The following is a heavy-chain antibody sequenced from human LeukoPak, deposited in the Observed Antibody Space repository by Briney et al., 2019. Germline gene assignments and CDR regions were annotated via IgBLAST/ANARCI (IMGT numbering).Heavy chain of an antibody. CDR2: IYYSGST. Sequence: PSETLSLTCTVSGGSISSYYWSWIRQPPGKGPEWIGYIYYSGSTNYNPSLKSRVTISVDTSKNQFSLKLSSVTAADTAVYYCARGAREYYYDSSGLGYFDYWGQRTLVTVSS. CDR3: ARGAREYYYDSSGLGYFDY. D-gene: IGHD3-22*01. J-gene: IGHJ4*02. V-gene: IGHV4-59*01. CDR1: GGSISSYY.